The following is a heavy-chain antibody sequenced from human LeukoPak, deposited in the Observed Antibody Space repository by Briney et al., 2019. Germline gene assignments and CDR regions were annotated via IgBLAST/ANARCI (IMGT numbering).Heavy chain of an antibody. CDR3: ARGEADSNYYYYYMDV. D-gene: IGHD4-11*01. CDR2: IGAYNGNT. V-gene: IGHV1-18*01. J-gene: IGHJ6*03. Sequence: ASVKVSCKASGYTFTSYGISWVRQAPGQGLEWMGWIGAYNGNTNYAQKLQGRVTMTTDTSTSTAYMELRSLRSDDTAVYYCARGEADSNYYYYYMDVWGKGTTVTVSS. CDR1: GYTFTSYG.